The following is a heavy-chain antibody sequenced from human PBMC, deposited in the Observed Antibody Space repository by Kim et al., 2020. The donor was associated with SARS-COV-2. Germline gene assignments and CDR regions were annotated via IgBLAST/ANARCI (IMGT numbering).Heavy chain of an antibody. J-gene: IGHJ4*02. CDR3: ARGRSKSIAAALDY. CDR1: GGSFSGYY. CDR2: INHSGST. D-gene: IGHD6-13*01. Sequence: SETLSLTCAVYGGSFSGYYWSWIRQPPGKGLEWIGEINHSGSTNYNPSLKSRVTISVDTSKNQFSLKLSSVTAADTAVYYCARGRSKSIAAALDYWGQGTLVTVSS. V-gene: IGHV4-34*01.